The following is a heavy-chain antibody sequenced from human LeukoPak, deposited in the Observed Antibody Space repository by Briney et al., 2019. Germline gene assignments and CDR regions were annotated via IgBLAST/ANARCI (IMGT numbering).Heavy chain of an antibody. V-gene: IGHV3-30*02. CDR2: IRYDGSNK. J-gene: IGHJ6*03. Sequence: GGSLRLSCAASGFTFSSYGMHWVRQAPGKGLEWVAFIRYDGSNKYYADSVKGRFTISRDNSKNTLYLQMNSLRAEDTAVYYCAKDPTSFIAARPYYYYYMDVWGKGTTVTVSS. D-gene: IGHD6-6*01. CDR1: GFTFSSYG. CDR3: AKDPTSFIAARPYYYYYMDV.